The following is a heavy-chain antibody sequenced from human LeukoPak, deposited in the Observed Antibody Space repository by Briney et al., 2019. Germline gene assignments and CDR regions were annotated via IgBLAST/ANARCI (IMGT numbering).Heavy chain of an antibody. Sequence: GGSLELSCAASGFTFTNYAMTWVCQAPGKGLEWVAATVGIGPDTYHADSVKGRFTISRDNSKNILYLQMNSLRVEDTAVYYCTKASAARCIGVFCYPFDHWGQGTLVTVSS. J-gene: IGHJ4*02. CDR1: GFTFTNYA. CDR3: TKASAARCIGVFCYPFDH. V-gene: IGHV3-23*01. D-gene: IGHD2-15*01. CDR2: TVGIGPDT.